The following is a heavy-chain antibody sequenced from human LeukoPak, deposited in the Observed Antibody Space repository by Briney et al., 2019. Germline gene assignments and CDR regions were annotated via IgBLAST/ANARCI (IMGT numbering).Heavy chain of an antibody. Sequence: GGSLRLSCAASGFTFSGFSMSWVRQSPTKGLEWVANIKQDGSERYYVDSVKGRFTISRDNAKNPLSLQMTNLRLEDTAVYYCARAGSHWHYVYWGQGTVVTVSS. CDR2: IKQDGSER. CDR3: ARAGSHWHYVY. D-gene: IGHD3-10*01. V-gene: IGHV3-7*01. CDR1: GFTFSGFS. J-gene: IGHJ4*02.